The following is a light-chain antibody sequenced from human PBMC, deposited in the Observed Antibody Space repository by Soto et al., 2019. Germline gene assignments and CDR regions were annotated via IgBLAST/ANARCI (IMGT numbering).Light chain of an antibody. J-gene: IGKJ5*01. CDR3: QQYGSSPQT. V-gene: IGKV3-20*01. CDR2: GAS. CDR1: QSVSSSY. Sequence: EIVLTQSPGTRLLSPGERATLSCRASQSVSSSYLAWYQQKPGQAPRLLIYGASSRATGIPDRFSGSGSGTDFTLTISRLEPEDFAVYYCQQYGSSPQTFGQGTRLEIK.